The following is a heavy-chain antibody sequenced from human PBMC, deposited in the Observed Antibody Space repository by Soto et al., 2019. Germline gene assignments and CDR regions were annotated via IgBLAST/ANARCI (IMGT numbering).Heavy chain of an antibody. V-gene: IGHV4-59*08. D-gene: IGHD3-10*01. CDR2: IYYSVST. CDR1: GGSISSYY. Sequence: SETLSLTCTVSGGSISSYYWSWIRQPPGKGLEWIGYIYYSVSTNYNPSLKSRVTLSVDTSKNQFSLKLNSMTAADTAVYYCARHNYGSGSTYFDYWGQGTLVTVSS. J-gene: IGHJ4*02. CDR3: ARHNYGSGSTYFDY.